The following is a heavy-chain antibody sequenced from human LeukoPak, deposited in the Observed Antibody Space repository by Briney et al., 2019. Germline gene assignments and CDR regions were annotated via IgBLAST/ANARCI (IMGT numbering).Heavy chain of an antibody. CDR3: AREGVVSANWFDP. D-gene: IGHD2-15*01. J-gene: IGHJ5*02. Sequence: SETLSLTCTVSGGSISSSSYYWGWLRQPPGKGLEWIGSIYYSGSTYYNPSLKSRVTISVDTSKNQFSLKLSSVTAADTAVYYCAREGVVSANWFDPWGQGTLVTVSS. CDR2: IYYSGST. V-gene: IGHV4-39*07. CDR1: GGSISSSSYY.